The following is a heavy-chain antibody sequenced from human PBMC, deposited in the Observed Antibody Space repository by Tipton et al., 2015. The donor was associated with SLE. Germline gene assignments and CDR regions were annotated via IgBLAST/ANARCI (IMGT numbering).Heavy chain of an antibody. CDR2: ISSSSSTI. CDR3: ASWGFTIFGVVRPDAFDI. Sequence: SLRLSCAASGFTFSSYSMNWVRQAPGKGLEWVSYISSSSSTIYHADSVKGRFTISRDNAKNSLYLQMNSLRAEDTAVYYCASWGFTIFGVVRPDAFDIWGQGTMVTVSS. CDR1: GFTFSSYS. D-gene: IGHD3-3*01. J-gene: IGHJ3*02. V-gene: IGHV3-48*01.